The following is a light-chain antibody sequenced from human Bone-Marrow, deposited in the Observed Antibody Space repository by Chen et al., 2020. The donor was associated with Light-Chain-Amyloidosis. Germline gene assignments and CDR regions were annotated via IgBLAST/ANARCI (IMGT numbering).Light chain of an antibody. CDR3: CSYAGSNTYV. Sequence: QSALTQPASVSGSPGQSITISCTGTTSDVGTYNLVSWYQQHPGKAPKLIIFEDTQRPSGVSTRFSTAKSVNTASLRIFRLQAEDEADYYCCSYAGSNTYVVGGGTKLTVL. J-gene: IGLJ2*01. CDR1: TSDVGTYNL. CDR2: EDT. V-gene: IGLV2-23*01.